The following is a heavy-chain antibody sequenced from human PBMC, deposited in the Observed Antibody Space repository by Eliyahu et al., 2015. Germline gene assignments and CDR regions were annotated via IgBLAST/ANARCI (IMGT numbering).Heavy chain of an antibody. CDR3: ARKGPLSGVFDN. J-gene: IGHJ4*02. V-gene: IGHV4-34*02. CDR1: SGSLGXPD. CDR2: VRAYVXP. D-gene: IGHD3-10*02. Sequence: QVQLQQWGAGLLKPSETLSLTXAVXSGSLGXPDWNWIRQSXGQGLEWIGGVRAYVXPKYSPSFEGRVAISLDSSKNQFSLNLNSVTAADSAMYYCARKGPLSGVFDNWSQGTLVTVSS.